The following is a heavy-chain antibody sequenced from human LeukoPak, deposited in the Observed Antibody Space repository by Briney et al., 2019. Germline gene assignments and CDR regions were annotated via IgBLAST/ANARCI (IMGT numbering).Heavy chain of an antibody. Sequence: PGGSLRLSCTASGFTFGDHAMSWVRQAPGRGLEWVSSISGGGTNLYYADSVKGRFTISRDNAKNSLYLQMNSLRAEDTAVYYCARSVGYYYTMDVWGQGTTVTVSS. CDR3: ARSVGYYYTMDV. D-gene: IGHD2-15*01. V-gene: IGHV3-11*01. CDR2: ISGGGTNL. J-gene: IGHJ6*02. CDR1: GFTFGDHA.